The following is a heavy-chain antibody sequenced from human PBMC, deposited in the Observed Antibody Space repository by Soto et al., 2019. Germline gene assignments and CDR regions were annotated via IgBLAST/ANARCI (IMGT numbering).Heavy chain of an antibody. CDR3: ARDPLIVEYYDFWSGYKNNWFDP. D-gene: IGHD3-3*01. J-gene: IGHJ5*02. CDR2: ISSSSSYI. V-gene: IGHV3-21*01. Sequence: GGSLRLSCAASGFTFSSYSMNWVRQAPGKGLEWVSSISSSSSYIYYADSVKGRFTISRDNAKNSLYLQMNSLRAEDTAVYYCARDPLIVEYYDFWSGYKNNWFDPWGQGTLVTVSS. CDR1: GFTFSSYS.